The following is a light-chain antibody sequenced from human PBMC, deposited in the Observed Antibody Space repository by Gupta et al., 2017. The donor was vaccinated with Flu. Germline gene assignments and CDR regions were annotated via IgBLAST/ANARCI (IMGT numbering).Light chain of an antibody. J-gene: IGLJ1*01. Sequence: SISISCTGTSSDVGGYNYVSWYQQHPGKAPNLMIYEVSNRPAGVSNRFSGSKSGNTASLTISGLQAEDEADYYCSSYTSSSPYVFGTGTKVTVL. CDR3: SSYTSSSPYV. CDR1: SSDVGGYNY. V-gene: IGLV2-14*01. CDR2: EVS.